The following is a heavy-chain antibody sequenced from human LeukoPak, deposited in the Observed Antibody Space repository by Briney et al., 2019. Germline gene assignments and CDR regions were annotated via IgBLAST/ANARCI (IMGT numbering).Heavy chain of an antibody. D-gene: IGHD2-21*02. Sequence: GGSLRLSCATSGFTFSDHSMDWVRQAPGKGLEWVGRTRSKPYSYTTQYAASVKGRFTISRDDSKNSLYLQMNSLKPEDTAVYYIVGRVTASPTVAIWGQGTMVTVSS. V-gene: IGHV3-72*01. J-gene: IGHJ3*02. CDR3: VGRVTASPTVAI. CDR2: TRSKPYSYTT. CDR1: GFTFSDHS.